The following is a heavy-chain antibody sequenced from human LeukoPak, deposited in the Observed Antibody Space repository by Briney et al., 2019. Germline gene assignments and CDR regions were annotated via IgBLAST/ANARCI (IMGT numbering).Heavy chain of an antibody. V-gene: IGHV5-51*01. D-gene: IGHD3-22*01. J-gene: IGHJ3*02. CDR2: IYPADSTA. CDR1: GYSFTTYW. CDR3: ARPLYYYDSSGYSALDAFDI. Sequence: GESLKISCKASGYSFTTYWIGWVRQMPGKGLEWMGIIYPADSTAHYSPSFQGQVTISVDKSINTAYLQWSSLKASDTAMYYCARPLYYYDSSGYSALDAFDIWGQGTMVTVSS.